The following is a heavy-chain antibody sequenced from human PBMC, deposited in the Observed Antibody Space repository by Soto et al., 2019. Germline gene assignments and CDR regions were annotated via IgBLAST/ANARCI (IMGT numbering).Heavy chain of an antibody. J-gene: IGHJ6*02. CDR3: ARDLHFPAATPSRYYGMDV. D-gene: IGHD2-2*01. CDR2: INSDGSST. CDR1: GFTFSSYW. Sequence: EVQLVETGGVLVQPGGSLRLSCAASGFTFSSYWMHWVRQAPGKGLVWVSRINSDGSSTSYADSVKGRFTISRDNAKNTLYLQMNSLRAEDTAVYYCARDLHFPAATPSRYYGMDVWGQGTTVTVSS. V-gene: IGHV3-74*01.